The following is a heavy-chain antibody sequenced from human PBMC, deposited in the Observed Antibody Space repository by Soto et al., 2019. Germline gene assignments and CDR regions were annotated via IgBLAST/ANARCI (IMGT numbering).Heavy chain of an antibody. J-gene: IGHJ4*02. CDR2: LSGSSSAK. CDR1: GFTFSSYT. V-gene: IGHV3-21*01. CDR3: PTGIQLCDY. D-gene: IGHD5-18*01. Sequence: GGSLRLSCAASGFTFSSYTMNWVRQAPGKGLEWVSSLSGSSSAKYYADSVKGRFTISRDNAKNSLYLQMNSLRAEDKSVYSCPTGIQLCDYWGQGTLVTVSS.